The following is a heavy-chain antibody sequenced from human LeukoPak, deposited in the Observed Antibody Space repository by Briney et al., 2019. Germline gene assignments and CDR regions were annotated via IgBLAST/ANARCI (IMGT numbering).Heavy chain of an antibody. D-gene: IGHD3-22*01. V-gene: IGHV4-39*01. CDR1: GGSIRSSSYY. Sequence: SETLSLTCTVSGGSIRSSSYYWGWIRQPPGKGLEWIGSIYYSGSTYYNPPLKSRVTISVDTSKNQFSLKLSSVTAADTAVYYCARAPNYYYDSSGLDYWGQGTLVTVSS. CDR2: IYYSGST. J-gene: IGHJ4*02. CDR3: ARAPNYYYDSSGLDY.